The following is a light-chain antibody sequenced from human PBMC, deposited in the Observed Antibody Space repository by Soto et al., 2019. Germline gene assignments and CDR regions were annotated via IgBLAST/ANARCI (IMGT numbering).Light chain of an antibody. V-gene: IGKV3-20*01. CDR1: QSVDNSY. CDR3: QRYDTAPWT. Sequence: EIVLTQSPGTLSLSSEERATLSCKTSQSVDNSYLAWYQHKHGQPPRLLIYGASGRATGIPDRFRASGSGTDFTLTITRLEPEDFAVYYCQRYDTAPWTFGPGTKVAIK. CDR2: GAS. J-gene: IGKJ1*01.